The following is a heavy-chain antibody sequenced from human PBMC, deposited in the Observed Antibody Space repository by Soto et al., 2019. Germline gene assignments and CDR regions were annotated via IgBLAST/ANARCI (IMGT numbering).Heavy chain of an antibody. J-gene: IGHJ5*02. Sequence: PSETLSLTCTVSGGSISSSSYYWGWIRQPPGKGLEWIGSIYYSGSTYYNPSLKSRVTISVDTSKNQFSLKLSSVTAADTAVYYCARQTRADVLLWFGELFDWFDPWGQGTLVTVSS. V-gene: IGHV4-39*01. D-gene: IGHD3-10*01. CDR1: GGSISSSSYY. CDR2: IYYSGST. CDR3: ARQTRADVLLWFGELFDWFDP.